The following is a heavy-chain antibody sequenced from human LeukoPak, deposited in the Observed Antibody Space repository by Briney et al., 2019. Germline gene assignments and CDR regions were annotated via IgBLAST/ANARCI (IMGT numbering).Heavy chain of an antibody. CDR1: GFTLSSYY. Sequence: GGSLRLSCVASGFTLSSYYMHWVRQVPGKGLVWVSCINGDGSSTKYADSVKGRFTISRDNSKDTLYLQMNSLRAEDTAVYYCARAYYDSSGSFDYRGQGTLVTVSS. CDR3: ARAYYDSSGSFDY. D-gene: IGHD3-22*01. CDR2: INGDGSST. J-gene: IGHJ4*02. V-gene: IGHV3-74*01.